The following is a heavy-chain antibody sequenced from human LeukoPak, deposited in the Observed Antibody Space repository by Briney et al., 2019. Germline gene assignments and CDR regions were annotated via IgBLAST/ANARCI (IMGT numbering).Heavy chain of an antibody. CDR2: IWSDGSNK. CDR1: GFTFSSYG. Sequence: GGSLRLSCAASGFTFSSYGMHWVRQAPGKGLEWVAVIWSDGSNKYYGDSVKGRFTISRDNSKNTLYLQMNSLRADDTAVYFCARHPLKAYVSDWFDPWGQGTLVTVSS. J-gene: IGHJ5*02. D-gene: IGHD3-10*02. CDR3: ARHPLKAYVSDWFDP. V-gene: IGHV3-33*01.